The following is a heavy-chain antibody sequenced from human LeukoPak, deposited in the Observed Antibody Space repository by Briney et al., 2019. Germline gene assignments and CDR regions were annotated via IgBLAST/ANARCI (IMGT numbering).Heavy chain of an antibody. CDR3: ARARGVSSSSSSDYYYYYMDV. Sequence: GGSLRLSCAASGFTVSSNYMSWVRQAPGKGLEWVSVIYSGGSTYYADSVKGRFTISRDNSKNTLYLQMISLRAEDTAVYYCARARGVSSSSSSDYYYYYMDVWGKGTTVTVSS. CDR2: IYSGGST. CDR1: GFTVSSNY. J-gene: IGHJ6*03. V-gene: IGHV3-53*01. D-gene: IGHD6-6*01.